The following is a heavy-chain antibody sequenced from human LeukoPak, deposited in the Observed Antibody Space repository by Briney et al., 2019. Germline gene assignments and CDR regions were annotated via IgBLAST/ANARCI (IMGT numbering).Heavy chain of an antibody. CDR2: ISGSGYTT. CDR1: GLTFTTYA. V-gene: IGHV3-23*01. Sequence: PGRSLRLSCAASGLTFTTYAMTCARHAPGKGLGWLSVISGSGYTTFYADSVQGRFTISRDNSKNTLYQQMNSLRAEETAVYYCAKEAASGWTAGYFDSWGQGTLVTVSS. CDR3: AKEAASGWTAGYFDS. D-gene: IGHD6-19*01. J-gene: IGHJ4*02.